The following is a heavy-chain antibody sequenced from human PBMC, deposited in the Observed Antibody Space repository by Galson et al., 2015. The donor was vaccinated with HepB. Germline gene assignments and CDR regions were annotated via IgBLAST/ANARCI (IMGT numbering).Heavy chain of an antibody. CDR2: INPKNSGT. J-gene: IGHJ6*02. D-gene: IGHD4-17*01. V-gene: IGHV1-2*06. CDR3: ARGSLTATVTTHRPYYYYSGMDI. CDR1: GYAFTDYY. Sequence: SVKVSCKASGYAFTDYYIHWVRQAPGQGLEWMGRINPKNSGTNYARKFQGRVTMTRDTSIRTAYMELTRLGSDDTAVYYCARGSLTATVTTHRPYYYYSGMDIWGQGTTATVSS.